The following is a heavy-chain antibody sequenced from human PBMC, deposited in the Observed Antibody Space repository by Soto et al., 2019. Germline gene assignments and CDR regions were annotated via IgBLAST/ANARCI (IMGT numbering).Heavy chain of an antibody. V-gene: IGHV1-18*01. CDR3: ARSMYYDIMTGYYFDS. Sequence: QVQLVQSGAEVKKPGASVKVSCKASGYTFTSYGISWVRQAPGQGLEWMGWISAYNGNTNFPRKFQDRVTMTADTSTSTAYMELRSLRSDDTAVFYCARSMYYDIMTGYYFDSWGQGTLVTVSS. CDR1: GYTFTSYG. CDR2: ISAYNGNT. D-gene: IGHD3-9*01. J-gene: IGHJ4*02.